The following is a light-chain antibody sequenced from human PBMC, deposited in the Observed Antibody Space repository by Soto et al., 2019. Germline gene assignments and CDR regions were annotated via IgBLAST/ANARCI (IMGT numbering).Light chain of an antibody. Sequence: QSALTQPHSVSGSPGQSVTISCTGTSSDVGGYNYVSWYQHHPGKAPKLIIYDVSERPSGVPDRFSGSKSGNTGNTASLTISGLQAEDDADYYCCSYAGSYTHVFGSGTKVTVL. CDR3: CSYAGSYTHV. J-gene: IGLJ1*01. CDR2: DVS. V-gene: IGLV2-11*01. CDR1: SSDVGGYNY.